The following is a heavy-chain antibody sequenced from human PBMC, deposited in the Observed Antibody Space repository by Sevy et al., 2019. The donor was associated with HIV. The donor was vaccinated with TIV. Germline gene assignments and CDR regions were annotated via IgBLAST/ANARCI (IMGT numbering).Heavy chain of an antibody. CDR1: GYTFTGYY. CDR2: INPNSGGT. J-gene: IGHJ6*02. D-gene: IGHD4-17*01. CDR3: ARGTTVTIYYYYGMDV. V-gene: IGHV1-2*02. Sequence: ASVKVSCKASGYTFTGYYMHWVRQAPGQGLEWMGWINPNSGGTNYAQKFQGRVTMTRDTSISTAYMELGRLRSDDTAVYYWARGTTVTIYYYYGMDVWGQGTTVTVSS.